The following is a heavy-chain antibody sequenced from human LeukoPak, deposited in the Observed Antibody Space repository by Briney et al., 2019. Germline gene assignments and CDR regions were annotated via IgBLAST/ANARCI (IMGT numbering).Heavy chain of an antibody. CDR2: IYYSGST. CDR1: GGSISSYY. D-gene: IGHD4-17*01. CDR3: ARPYGDFIYDAFDI. J-gene: IGHJ3*02. Sequence: SETLSLTCSVSGGSISSYYWSWIRQPPGKGLEWIGYIYYSGSTNYNPSLKSRVTISVDTSKNQFSLKLSSVTAADTAVYYCARPYGDFIYDAFDIWGQGTMVTVSS. V-gene: IGHV4-59*08.